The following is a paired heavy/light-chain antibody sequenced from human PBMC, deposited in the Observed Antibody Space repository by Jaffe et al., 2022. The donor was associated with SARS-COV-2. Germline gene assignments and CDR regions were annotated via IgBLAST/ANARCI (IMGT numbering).Light chain of an antibody. CDR3: SSYTTSVV. Sequence: QSALTQPASVSGSPGQSITISCTGTSSDVGDYNYVSWYQQHPGKAPKLMIYDVSNRPSGVSARFSGSKSGNTASLTISGLQAEDEADYYCSSYTTSVVFGGGTKLTVL. CDR1: SSDVGDYNY. CDR2: DVS. J-gene: IGLJ2*01. V-gene: IGLV2-14*01.
Heavy chain of an antibody. D-gene: IGHD3-10*01. J-gene: IGHJ4*02. CDR2: ISAGTGNT. V-gene: IGHV1-3*01. CDR1: GYTFTTFV. CDR3: ARSYHYGFDY. Sequence: QLVQSGAEVKKPGASVKVSCKAFGYTFTTFVIHWVRQAPGQRPEWMGWISAGTGNTKYSQKFQGRATITRDTSASTAFMQLSSLRSEDTAVYYCARSYHYGFDYWGQGTLVTVSS.